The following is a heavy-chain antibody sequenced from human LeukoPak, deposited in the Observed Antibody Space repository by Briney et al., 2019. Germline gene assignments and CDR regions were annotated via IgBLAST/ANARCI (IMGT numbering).Heavy chain of an antibody. CDR1: GYSFNTYW. CDR2: IYPGDSNT. CDR3: ARLRGSYPDAFDM. J-gene: IGHJ3*02. Sequence: RAGESLKISCKGSGYSFNTYWIGWVRQMPGKGLEWMGIIYPGDSNTRYSPSFQGQVTISVDKSISTAYLQWSSLKASDTAMYFCARLRGSYPDAFDMWGQGTMVTVSS. D-gene: IGHD1-26*01. V-gene: IGHV5-51*01.